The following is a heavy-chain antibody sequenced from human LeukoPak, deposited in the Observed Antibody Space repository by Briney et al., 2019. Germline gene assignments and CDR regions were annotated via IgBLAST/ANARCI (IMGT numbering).Heavy chain of an antibody. CDR2: ISYDGSNK. J-gene: IGHJ4*02. D-gene: IGHD3-9*01. Sequence: GGSLRLSCAASGFTFSSYGMHWVRQAPGKGLEWVAVISYDGSNKYYADSVKGRFTISRDNSKNTLYLQMNSLRAEDTAVYYCAKVSRHYDILTGPGGDWGQGTLVTVSS. V-gene: IGHV3-30*18. CDR1: GFTFSSYG. CDR3: AKVSRHYDILTGPGGD.